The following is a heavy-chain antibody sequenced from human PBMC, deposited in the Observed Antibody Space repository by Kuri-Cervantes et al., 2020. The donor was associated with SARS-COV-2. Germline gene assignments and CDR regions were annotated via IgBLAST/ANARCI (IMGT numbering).Heavy chain of an antibody. CDR2: ISSNGGST. Sequence: GESLKISCAASGFTFSSYAMHWVRQAPGKGLEYVSAISSNGGSTYYANSVKGRFTISRDNAKNSLYLQMNSLRAEDTAVYYCARDLGYGFWSGYKGYLQDWGQGTLVTVSS. V-gene: IGHV3-64*01. J-gene: IGHJ1*01. D-gene: IGHD3-3*01. CDR1: GFTFSSYA. CDR3: ARDLGYGFWSGYKGYLQD.